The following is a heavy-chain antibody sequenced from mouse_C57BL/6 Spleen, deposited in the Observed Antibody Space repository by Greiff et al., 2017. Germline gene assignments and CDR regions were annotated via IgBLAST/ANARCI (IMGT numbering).Heavy chain of an antibody. V-gene: IGHV1-81*01. CDR1: GYTFTSYG. CDR3: ARKGNYAMDY. J-gene: IGHJ4*01. CDR2: IYPRSGNT. Sequence: VQLQQSGAELARPGASVKLSCKASGYTFTSYGISWVKQRTGQGLEWIGEIYPRSGNTYYNEKFKGKATLTADKYSSTAYMELRSRTSEDSAVYFCARKGNYAMDYWGQGTSVTVSS.